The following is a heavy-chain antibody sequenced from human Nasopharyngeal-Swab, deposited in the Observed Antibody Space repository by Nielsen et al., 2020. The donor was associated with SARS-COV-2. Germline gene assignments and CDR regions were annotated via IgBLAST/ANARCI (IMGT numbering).Heavy chain of an antibody. J-gene: IGHJ6*02. V-gene: IGHV3-23*01. Sequence: GESLKISCAAPGFTFSSYAMSWVRPAPGKGLEWVSAISGSGGSTYYADSVKGRFTISRDNSKNTLYLQMNSLRAEDTAVYYCAKDLNSEGYCSSTSCYVLDYYGMDVWGQGTTVTVSS. CDR3: AKDLNSEGYCSSTSCYVLDYYGMDV. CDR1: GFTFSSYA. D-gene: IGHD2-2*01. CDR2: ISGSGGST.